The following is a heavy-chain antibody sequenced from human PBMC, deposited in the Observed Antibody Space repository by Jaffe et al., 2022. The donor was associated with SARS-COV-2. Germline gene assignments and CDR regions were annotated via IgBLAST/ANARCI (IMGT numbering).Heavy chain of an antibody. V-gene: IGHV3-23*01. CDR3: AKGQGVYEYFDY. CDR1: GFTVSSNG. CDR2: MSTSGGGA. J-gene: IGHJ4*02. Sequence: EVQLLESGGGLAQPGGSLRLSCAASGFTVSSNGMTWVRQAPGKGLEWVASMSTSGGGAYYADSVRGRCTISRDNSKNTLYLQMNNLRAEDTAVYYCAKGQGVYEYFDYWGQGTLVTVSS. D-gene: IGHD3-16*01.